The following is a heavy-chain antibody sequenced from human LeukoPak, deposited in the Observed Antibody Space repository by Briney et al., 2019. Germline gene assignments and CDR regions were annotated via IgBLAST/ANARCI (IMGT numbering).Heavy chain of an antibody. J-gene: IGHJ4*02. CDR1: GYTFTAYY. CDR2: IRPHSGAT. Sequence: GASVKVSCKASGYTFTAYYIHWVRQAPGRGLEWMGLIRPHSGATIYAQMFGGRVAMTSDTSITTAYMELSSLTSDDTAVYYCARSAHDSSGYYDYWGQGTLVTVSS. D-gene: IGHD3-22*01. CDR3: ARSAHDSSGYYDY. V-gene: IGHV1-2*02.